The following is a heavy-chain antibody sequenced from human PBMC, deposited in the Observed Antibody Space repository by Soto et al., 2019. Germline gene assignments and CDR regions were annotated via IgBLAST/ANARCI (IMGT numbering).Heavy chain of an antibody. V-gene: IGHV6-1*01. Sequence: SQTLSLTCAISGDSVSSNTASWNWIRQSPSRGLEWLGRTYFRSKWYNDYAVSVKSRIIINPDTSNNQFSLQLNSVTPEDTAVYFCAKGDNLGPKTGYSFDPWGQGIMVTVSS. J-gene: IGHJ5*02. CDR3: AKGDNLGPKTGYSFDP. CDR1: GDSVSSNTAS. D-gene: IGHD2-15*01. CDR2: TYFRSKWYN.